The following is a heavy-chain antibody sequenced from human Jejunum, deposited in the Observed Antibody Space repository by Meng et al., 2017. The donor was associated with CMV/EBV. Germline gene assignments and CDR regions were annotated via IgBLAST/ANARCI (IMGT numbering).Heavy chain of an antibody. Sequence: DYAMHWVRQAPGKGLEWVALISWAGDIIYYADSVKGRFTISRDNARKTLYLQMDSLRAEDTAIYYCARDSTGSSYVGYYYYGLDVWGQGTTVTVSS. J-gene: IGHJ6*02. CDR1: DYA. CDR2: ISWAGDII. D-gene: IGHD3-16*01. CDR3: ARDSTGSSYVGYYYYGLDV. V-gene: IGHV3-43D*03.